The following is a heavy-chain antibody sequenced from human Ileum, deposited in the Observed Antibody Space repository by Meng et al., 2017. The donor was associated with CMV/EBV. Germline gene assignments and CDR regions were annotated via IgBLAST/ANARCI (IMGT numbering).Heavy chain of an antibody. J-gene: IGHJ4*02. CDR3: ARGGLTTPGR. CDR1: GFTFSGYA. D-gene: IGHD4-11*01. Sequence: GESLKISCAVSGFTFSGYAMSWARQAPGKGLEWGSTISHSGASTYYADSVKGRFTISRDNSKDTLSLQLNSLRVEDTAVYYCARGGLTTPGRWGQGTLVTVSS. V-gene: IGHV3-23*01. CDR2: ISHSGAST.